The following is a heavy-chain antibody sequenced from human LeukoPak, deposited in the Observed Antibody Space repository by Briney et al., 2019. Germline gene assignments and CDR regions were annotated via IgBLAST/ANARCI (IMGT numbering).Heavy chain of an antibody. J-gene: IGHJ5*02. V-gene: IGHV5-51*01. Sequence: GESLKISCKGSGYSFTSYWIGWVRQMPGKGLEWMGIIYPGDSDTRYSPSFQGQVTISADKSISTAYLQWSSLKASDTAMYYCARTSTFLGYCSGGSCPDNWFDPWGQGTLVTVSS. D-gene: IGHD2-15*01. CDR3: ARTSTFLGYCSGGSCPDNWFDP. CDR2: IYPGDSDT. CDR1: GYSFTSYW.